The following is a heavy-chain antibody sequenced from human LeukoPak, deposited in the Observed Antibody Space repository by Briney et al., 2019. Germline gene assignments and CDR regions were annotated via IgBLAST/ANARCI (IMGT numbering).Heavy chain of an antibody. J-gene: IGHJ6*03. Sequence: GASVKVSCKASGYTFTGYYMHWVRQAPGQGLEWVGRINPNNGGTNYAQKFQDRVTMTSDTSISTDYMELSRLRSDDTAVDYCASGIAAAGMGYYYMDVWGKGTTVTVSS. CDR2: INPNNGGT. CDR1: GYTFTGYY. D-gene: IGHD6-13*01. CDR3: ASGIAAAGMGYYYMDV. V-gene: IGHV1-2*06.